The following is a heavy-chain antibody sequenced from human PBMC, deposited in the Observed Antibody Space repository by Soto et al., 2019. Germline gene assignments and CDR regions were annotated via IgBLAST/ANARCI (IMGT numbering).Heavy chain of an antibody. CDR3: ARDGNCSSTSCFDP. D-gene: IGHD2-2*01. J-gene: IGHJ5*02. V-gene: IGHV4-59*12. CDR1: GGSIRSYY. Sequence: SETLSLTCTVSGGSIRSYYWSWIRQPPGKGLEWIGYIYYSGSTNYNPSLKSRVTISVDTSKNQFSLKLSSVTAADTAVYYCARDGNCSSTSCFDPWGQGTLVTVSS. CDR2: IYYSGST.